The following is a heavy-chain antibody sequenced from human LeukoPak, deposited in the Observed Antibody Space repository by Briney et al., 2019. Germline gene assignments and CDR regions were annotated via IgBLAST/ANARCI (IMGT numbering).Heavy chain of an antibody. CDR2: ISAYNGNT. D-gene: IGHD2-2*02. CDR1: GYTFTSYA. V-gene: IGHV1-18*01. J-gene: IGHJ6*03. CDR3: ARGDNVVVAASRPLGYYYMDV. Sequence: ASVNVSCKASGYTFTSYAISWVRQAPGQGLEWMGWISAYNGNTKYAQKLQDRVTMTTDTSTSTAYMELRSLRSDDTAVYYCARGDNVVVAASRPLGYYYMDVWGKGTTVTVSS.